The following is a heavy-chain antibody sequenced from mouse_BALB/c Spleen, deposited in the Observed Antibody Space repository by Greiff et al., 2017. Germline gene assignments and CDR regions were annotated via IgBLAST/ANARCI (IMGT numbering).Heavy chain of an antibody. Sequence: QVQLQQSGAELVKPGASVKLSCKASGYTFTSYYMYWVKQRPGQGLEWIGGINPNNGGTSYNQKFKGKATLTVDKSSSTAYMELRSLTSEDSAVYYCARDRSYGNYHYYAMDYWGQGTSVTVSS. V-gene: IGHV1-53*01. CDR2: INPNNGGT. D-gene: IGHD2-1*01. CDR1: GYTFTSYY. J-gene: IGHJ4*01. CDR3: ARDRSYGNYHYYAMDY.